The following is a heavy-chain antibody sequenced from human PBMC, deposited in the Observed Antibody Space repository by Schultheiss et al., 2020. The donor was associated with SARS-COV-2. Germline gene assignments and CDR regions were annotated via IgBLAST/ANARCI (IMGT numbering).Heavy chain of an antibody. CDR2: IYYSGST. V-gene: IGHV4-39*07. D-gene: IGHD2-2*01. Sequence: SETLSLTCTVSGGSISSSSYYWGWIRQPPGKGLEWIGGIYYSGSTYYNPSLKSRVTISVDTSKNQFSLKLSSVTAADTAVYYCAREWTAAPFDYWGQGTLVTVSS. J-gene: IGHJ4*02. CDR3: AREWTAAPFDY. CDR1: GGSISSSSYY.